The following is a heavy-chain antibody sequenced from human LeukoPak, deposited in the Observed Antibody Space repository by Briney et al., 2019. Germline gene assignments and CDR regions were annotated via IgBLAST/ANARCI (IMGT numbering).Heavy chain of an antibody. J-gene: IGHJ4*02. D-gene: IGHD3-10*01. V-gene: IGHV1-3*01. CDR1: GYTFTSYA. CDR3: ARISSAMVRGVINPLVY. Sequence: ASVKVSCKASGYTFTSYAMHWVRQAPGQRLEWMGWINAGNGNTKYSQKFQGRVTITRDTSAGTAYMELSSLRSEDTAVYYCARISSAMVRGVINPLVYWGQGTLVTVSS. CDR2: INAGNGNT.